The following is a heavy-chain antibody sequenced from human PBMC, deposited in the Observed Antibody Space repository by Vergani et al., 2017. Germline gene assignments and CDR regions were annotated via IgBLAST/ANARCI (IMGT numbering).Heavy chain of an antibody. V-gene: IGHV3-23*04. Sequence: EVQLVESGGGLVQPGGSLRLSCAASGFTFSSYAMSWVRQAPGKGLEWVSAISGSGGSTYYADSVKGRFTISRDNSKNTLYLQMNSLRAEDTAVYYCAKSLSGYSYSWYDAFDIWGQGTMVTVSS. CDR1: GFTFSSYA. CDR3: AKSLSGYSYSWYDAFDI. D-gene: IGHD5-18*01. CDR2: ISGSGGST. J-gene: IGHJ3*02.